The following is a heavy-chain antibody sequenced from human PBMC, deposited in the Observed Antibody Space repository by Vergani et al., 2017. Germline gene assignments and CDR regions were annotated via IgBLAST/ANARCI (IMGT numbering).Heavy chain of an antibody. J-gene: IGHJ6*02. CDR2: ISWNSNSI. V-gene: IGHV3-9*02. CDR1: GFTSAGYA. D-gene: IGHD3-10*01. Sequence: EVQLEESGGGLVLPGRSLRLSCVASGFTSAGYALHWVRQAPGKGLEWVSGISWNSNSIGYADSVKGRFTISRDNAKNSLYLQMNSLRAEDTALYYCARDRYYLGSGSYPYFYYYGLDVWGQGTAVTVSS. CDR3: ARDRYYLGSGSYPYFYYYGLDV.